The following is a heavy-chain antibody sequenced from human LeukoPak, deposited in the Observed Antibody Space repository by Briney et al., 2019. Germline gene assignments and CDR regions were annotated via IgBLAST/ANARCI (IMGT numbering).Heavy chain of an antibody. J-gene: IGHJ4*02. V-gene: IGHV5-51*01. CDR1: GYSFTSYW. Sequence: GESLKISCKGSGYSFTSYWIGWVRQMPGKGLEWMGIIYPGDSDTRYSPSFQGQVTISAAKSISTAYLQWSRLKASATAMYYCARRWPCNSRPTNFDYWGQGTLVTVSS. D-gene: IGHD2/OR15-2a*01. CDR3: ARRWPCNSRPTNFDY. CDR2: IYPGDSDT.